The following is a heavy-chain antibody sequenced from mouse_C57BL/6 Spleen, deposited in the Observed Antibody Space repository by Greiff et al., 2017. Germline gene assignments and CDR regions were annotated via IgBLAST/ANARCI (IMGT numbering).Heavy chain of an antibody. V-gene: IGHV1-18*01. CDR3: ARSRYYGSPWVAY. CDR1: GYTFTDYN. J-gene: IGHJ3*01. Sequence: EVQLVESGPELVKPGASVKIPCKASGYTFTDYNMDWVKQSHGKSLEWIGDINPNNGGTIYNQKFKGKATLTVDKSSSTAYMELRSLTSEDTAVYYCARSRYYGSPWVAYWGQGTLVTVSA. D-gene: IGHD1-1*01. CDR2: INPNNGGT.